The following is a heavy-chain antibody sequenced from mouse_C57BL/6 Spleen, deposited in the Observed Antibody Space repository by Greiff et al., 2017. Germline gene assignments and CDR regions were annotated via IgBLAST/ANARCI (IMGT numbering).Heavy chain of an antibody. CDR2: IWTGGGT. D-gene: IGHD1-1*01. J-gene: IGHJ4*01. Sequence: QVQLKQSGPGLVAPSQSLSITCTVSGFSLTSYAISWVRQPPGKGLEWLGVIWTGGGTNYNSALKSRLSLSKDNSKSQVFLKMNSLQTDDTARYYCAREIYGSSYGHAMDYWGQGTSVTVSS. CDR1: GFSLTSYA. V-gene: IGHV2-9-1*01. CDR3: AREIYGSSYGHAMDY.